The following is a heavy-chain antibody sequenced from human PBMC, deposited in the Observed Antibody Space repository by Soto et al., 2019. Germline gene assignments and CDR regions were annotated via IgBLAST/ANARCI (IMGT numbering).Heavy chain of an antibody. Sequence: QVQLVESGGGVVQPGRSLRLSCAASGFTFSSYGMHWVRQAPGKGLEWVAVISYDGSNKYYADSVKGRFTISRDNSKNTLYLQMNSLRAEDTAVYYCAKDEGKQWLVRTTSMDVW. J-gene: IGHJ6*01. V-gene: IGHV3-30*18. CDR1: GFTFSSYG. CDR3: AKDEGKQWLVRTTSMDV. D-gene: IGHD6-19*01. CDR2: ISYDGSNK.